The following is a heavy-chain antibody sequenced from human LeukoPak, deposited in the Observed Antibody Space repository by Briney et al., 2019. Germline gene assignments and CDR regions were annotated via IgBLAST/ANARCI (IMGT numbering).Heavy chain of an antibody. D-gene: IGHD2-8*02. CDR3: AKSPGYWAHDY. CDR2: ISGGGGST. J-gene: IGHJ4*02. V-gene: IGHV3-23*01. CDR1: GFTFSNRG. Sequence: GGSLRLSCAGSGFTFSNRGMSWVRQAPGKGLEWVSAISGGGGSTDYADSVKGRFTISRDNSKNTLYLQMNNLRAEDTAVYYCAKSPGYWAHDYWGQGTLVTVSS.